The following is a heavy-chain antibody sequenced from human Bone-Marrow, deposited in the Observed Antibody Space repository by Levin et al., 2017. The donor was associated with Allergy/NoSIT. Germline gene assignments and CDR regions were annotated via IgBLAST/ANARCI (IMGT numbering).Heavy chain of an antibody. CDR3: ARDLLRSGWPPIDY. V-gene: IGHV1-3*01. Sequence: ASVKVSCKASGYTFTSYAMHWVRQAPGQRLEWMGWINAGNGNTKYSQKFQGRVTITRDTSASTAYMELSSLRSEDTAVYYCARDLLRSGWPPIDYWGQGTLVTVSS. CDR1: GYTFTSYA. CDR2: INAGNGNT. J-gene: IGHJ4*02. D-gene: IGHD6-19*01.